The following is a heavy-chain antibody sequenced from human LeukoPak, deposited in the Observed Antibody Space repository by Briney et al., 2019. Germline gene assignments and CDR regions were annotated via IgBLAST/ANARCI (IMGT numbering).Heavy chain of an antibody. CDR1: GFTFDDYA. V-gene: IGHV3-9*01. J-gene: IGHJ4*02. CDR3: VINFRVGVIGAVDR. CDR2: IRWNGATI. Sequence: PGGSLTLSCSAFGFTFDDYAMHWVRQFPGKGLEWVSHIRWNGATIAYADSVTGRFTTSRDNTKNSLFLEMTSLRHEDTALYYCVINFRVGVIGAVDRWREGTLVSVPS. D-gene: IGHD3-10*01.